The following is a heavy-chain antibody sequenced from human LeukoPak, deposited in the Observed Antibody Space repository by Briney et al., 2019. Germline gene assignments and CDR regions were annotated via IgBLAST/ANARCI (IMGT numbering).Heavy chain of an antibody. V-gene: IGHV3-30-3*01. J-gene: IGHJ4*02. CDR1: GFTFSINA. CDR3: AKVGVIVVVPAASGGYFDY. Sequence: GGSLRLSCEGSGFTFSINAMHWVRQAPGKGLEWLAVISYDGTKQYFADSVKGRFTISRDNSKNTLYLQMNSLRAEDTAVYYCAKVGVIVVVPAASGGYFDYWGQGTLVTVSS. CDR2: ISYDGTKQ. D-gene: IGHD2-2*01.